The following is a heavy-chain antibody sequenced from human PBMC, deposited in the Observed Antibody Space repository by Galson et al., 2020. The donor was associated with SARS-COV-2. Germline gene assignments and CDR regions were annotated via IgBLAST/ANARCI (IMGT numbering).Heavy chain of an antibody. J-gene: IGHJ6*02. CDR1: GDSVDSYY. CDR3: ARDAGTGIAAAATGQFYHGLDV. CDR2: IFYTGTT. V-gene: IGHV4-59*02. Sequence: LETLSLTCTVSGDSVDSYYWSWIRQSPGKGLEWIGYIFYTGTTKFNPSLESRVTMSVDTSKNQFSLRLDSVSPADTAVYFCARDAGTGIAAAATGQFYHGLDVWGQGTTVTVS. D-gene: IGHD6-13*01.